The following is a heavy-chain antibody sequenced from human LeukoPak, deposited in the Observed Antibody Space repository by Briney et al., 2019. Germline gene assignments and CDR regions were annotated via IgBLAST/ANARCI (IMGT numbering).Heavy chain of an antibody. CDR2: ISSSGTYI. V-gene: IGHV3-21*04. CDR3: AKTVRTRWGFDY. J-gene: IGHJ4*02. D-gene: IGHD4-23*01. Sequence: GGSLRLSCAASGFTFSSYTMNWVRQAPGKGLEWVSSISSSGTYIYYADSLKGRFTISRDNSNNTLYLQMSSLRAEDTALYYCAKTVRTRWGFDYWGQGTLVTVSS. CDR1: GFTFSSYT.